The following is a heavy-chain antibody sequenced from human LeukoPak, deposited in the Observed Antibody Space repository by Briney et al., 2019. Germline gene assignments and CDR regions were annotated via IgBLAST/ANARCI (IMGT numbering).Heavy chain of an antibody. J-gene: IGHJ5*02. V-gene: IGHV1-2*02. CDR2: INPNSGGT. CDR3: ARGASSWSNNWFDP. CDR1: GYTFTGYY. Sequence: ASVKVSCKASGYTFTGYYMHWVRQTPGQGLEWMGWINPNSGGTNYAQKFQGRVTMTRDTSISTAYMELSRLRSDDTAVYYCARGASSWSNNWFDPWGQGTLVTVSS. D-gene: IGHD6-13*01.